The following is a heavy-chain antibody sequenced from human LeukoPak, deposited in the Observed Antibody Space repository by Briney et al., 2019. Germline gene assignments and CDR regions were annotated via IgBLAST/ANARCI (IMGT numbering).Heavy chain of an antibody. Sequence: PGGSLRLSCAASGFTFSSYSMNWVRQAPGKGLEWVSSISSASGYIYYADSLKGRFTISRDNSKNSLYLQMNSLRAEDTAVYYCARDPPYSDSSGYYYDYWGQGTLVTVSS. CDR3: ARDPPYSDSSGYYYDY. D-gene: IGHD3-22*01. J-gene: IGHJ4*02. CDR1: GFTFSSYS. V-gene: IGHV3-21*01. CDR2: ISSASGYI.